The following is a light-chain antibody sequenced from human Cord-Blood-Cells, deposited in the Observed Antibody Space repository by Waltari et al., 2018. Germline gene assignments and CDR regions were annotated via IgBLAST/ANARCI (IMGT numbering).Light chain of an antibody. CDR3: QQSYRTLT. CDR1: QSISSY. Sequence: DIQMTQSPSSLSASVGDRVPITCRASQSISSYLNLYQQKPGKAPKLLIYAASSLPSGVPSRFSGSGSGTDFTLTISSLKPEDFATYYCQQSYRTLTFGGGTKVEIK. V-gene: IGKV1-39*01. J-gene: IGKJ4*01. CDR2: AAS.